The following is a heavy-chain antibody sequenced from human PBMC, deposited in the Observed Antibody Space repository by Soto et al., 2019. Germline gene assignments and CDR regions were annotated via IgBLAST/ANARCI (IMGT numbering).Heavy chain of an antibody. J-gene: IGHJ4*02. CDR3: ARQFLRGYSYGYYFDY. D-gene: IGHD5-18*01. V-gene: IGHV5-51*01. CDR2: IYPGDSGT. Sequence: GESLKISCKVSGYSFTSYWIGWVRQMPGKGLEWMGMIYPGDSGTRYSPSFQGQVTISADKSITTAYLQWSSLKASDSAMYFFARQFLRGYSYGYYFDYWGQGTLVTVSS. CDR1: GYSFTSYW.